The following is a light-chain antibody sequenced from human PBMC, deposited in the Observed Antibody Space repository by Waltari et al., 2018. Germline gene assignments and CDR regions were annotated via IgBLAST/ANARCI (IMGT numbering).Light chain of an antibody. CDR2: AAS. J-gene: IGKJ1*01. V-gene: IGKV1-9*01. CDR3: QQLNSYQWT. Sequence: PLPQSPYSLSASVGDRVTITCRASPGISNFLAWYQQKPRKAPKLLIYAASTLQSGVPSRFSGSGSGTDFTLTISSLQPEDFATYYCQQLNSYQWTFGQGTKVDIK. CDR1: PGISNF.